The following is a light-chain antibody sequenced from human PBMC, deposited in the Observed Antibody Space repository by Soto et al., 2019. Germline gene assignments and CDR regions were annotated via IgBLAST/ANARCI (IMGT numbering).Light chain of an antibody. CDR1: QSGSSSY. CDR3: QHYRSAPLP. CDR2: AAS. V-gene: IGKV3-20*01. J-gene: IGKJ4*01. Sequence: EIVLTQSPGTLSLSPGDRATLSCRVSQSGSSSYLAWYQHKFGQAPRLLIYAASSRATGTPDRFSGSGSGTDFTLTISRLEPEDFAMYYCQHYRSAPLPFGGGTKVEIK.